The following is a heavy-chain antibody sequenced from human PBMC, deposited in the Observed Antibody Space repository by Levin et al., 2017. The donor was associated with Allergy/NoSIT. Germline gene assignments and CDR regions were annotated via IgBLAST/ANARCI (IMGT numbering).Heavy chain of an antibody. CDR3: ARLYGSGSYENDY. CDR2: IYYSGST. J-gene: IGHJ4*02. Sequence: PSETLSLTCTVSGGSISSSSYYWGWIRQPPGKGLEWIGSIYYSGSTYYNPSLKSRVTISVDTSKNQFSLKLSSVTAADTAVYYCARLYGSGSYENDYWGQGTLVTVSS. D-gene: IGHD3-10*01. V-gene: IGHV4-39*01. CDR1: GGSISSSSYY.